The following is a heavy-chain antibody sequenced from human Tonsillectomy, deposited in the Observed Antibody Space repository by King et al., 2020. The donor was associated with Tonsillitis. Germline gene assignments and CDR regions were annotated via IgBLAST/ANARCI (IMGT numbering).Heavy chain of an antibody. Sequence: VQLVESGAEVKKPGSSVKVSCTASGGTFSSYGISWVRQAPGQGLEWMGGIIPIFGTTNYAQKFQGRVTITADESKSTAYMELSSLLSEDTAVYYCVRSMTILGVVTPNMHVWGKGTTVTVSS. CDR1: GGTFSSYG. J-gene: IGHJ6*03. CDR3: VRSMTILGVVTPNMHV. V-gene: IGHV1-69*01. CDR2: IIPIFGTT. D-gene: IGHD3-3*01.